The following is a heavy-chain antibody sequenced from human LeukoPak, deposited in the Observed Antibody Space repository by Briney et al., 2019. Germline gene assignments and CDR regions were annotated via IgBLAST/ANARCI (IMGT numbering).Heavy chain of an antibody. Sequence: PGGSLRLSCAASGFTFSSYSMNRVRQAPGEGLEWVSFISSGSSYIYYADSVKDQFTISRDNAKNSLYLQMNSQRAEDTAVYYCARARSGYTSGSDFDFWGQGTLVTVSS. D-gene: IGHD6-19*01. CDR1: GFTFSSYS. J-gene: IGHJ4*02. CDR2: ISSGSSYI. V-gene: IGHV3-21*01. CDR3: ARARSGYTSGSDFDF.